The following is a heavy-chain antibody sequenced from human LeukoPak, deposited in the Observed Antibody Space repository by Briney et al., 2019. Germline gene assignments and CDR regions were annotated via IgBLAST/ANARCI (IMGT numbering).Heavy chain of an antibody. J-gene: IGHJ4*02. V-gene: IGHV3-30*03. CDR2: ISYDGSNK. D-gene: IGHD2-21*02. CDR3: ARDGPTFCGGDCYSSF. CDR1: GFTFSSYG. Sequence: PGRSLRLSCAASGFTFSSYGMHWVRQAPGKGLEWVAVISYDGSNKYYADSVKGRFTISRDNSKNTLYLQMNSLRAEDTAVYYCARDGPTFCGGDCYSSFWGQGTLVTVSS.